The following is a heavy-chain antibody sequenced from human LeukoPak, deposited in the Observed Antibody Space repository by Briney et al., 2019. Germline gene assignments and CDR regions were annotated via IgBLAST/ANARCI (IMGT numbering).Heavy chain of an antibody. CDR3: ARDHDWGFDY. CDR2: IISSSAI. CDR1: GFTFSSFS. J-gene: IGHJ4*02. D-gene: IGHD3-9*01. V-gene: IGHV3-48*04. Sequence: GGSLRLSCAASGFTFSSFSMNWVRQAPGKGLEWVSYIISSSAIYYADSSKGRFTISRDNAKNSLYLQMDSLRAEETAVYYCARDHDWGFDYWGQGTLVTVSS.